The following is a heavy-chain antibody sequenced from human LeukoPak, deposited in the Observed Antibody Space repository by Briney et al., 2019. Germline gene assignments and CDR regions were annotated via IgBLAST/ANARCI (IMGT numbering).Heavy chain of an antibody. J-gene: IGHJ4*02. CDR2: ISASGGST. V-gene: IGHV3-23*01. CDR1: GFTFSSYG. Sequence: GKSLRLSCAASGFTFSSYGMGWVRQSPGKGLEWASTISASGGSTYYADSVKGRFTISRDNSKNTLYLQMNSLRAEDTAVYYCAKSLEVTSYLIGYWGQGTLVTVSS. CDR3: AKSLEVTSYLIGY. D-gene: IGHD3-22*01.